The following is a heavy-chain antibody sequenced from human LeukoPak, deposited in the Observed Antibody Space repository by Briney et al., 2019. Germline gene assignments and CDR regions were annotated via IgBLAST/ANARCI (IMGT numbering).Heavy chain of an antibody. Sequence: PGGSLRLSCAASGFPFSLYAMNWVRQAPGKGLEWVSYINDDSTDIHYADSVKGRFSISRDSARNTLYLQLRSLRAEDTAVYYCARDTFQPGLIDSWGQGTLVTVSS. CDR2: INDDSTDI. D-gene: IGHD2-2*01. J-gene: IGHJ4*02. CDR1: GFPFSLYA. V-gene: IGHV3-21*05. CDR3: ARDTFQPGLIDS.